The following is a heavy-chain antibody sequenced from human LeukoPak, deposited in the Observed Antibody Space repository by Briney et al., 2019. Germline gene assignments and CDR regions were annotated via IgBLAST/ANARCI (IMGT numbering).Heavy chain of an antibody. D-gene: IGHD2-2*01. CDR2: ISSSSSYT. CDR3: ARFFCSGTGCHYTYYYGMDV. Sequence: PGGSLRLSCAASGFTFSDYYMSWIRQAPGKGLEWVSYISSSSSYTNYADSVKGRFTISRDNAQNSLYLQMNSLRAEDTAVYYCARFFCSGTGCHYTYYYGMDVWGKGTAVTVSS. J-gene: IGHJ6*04. CDR1: GFTFSDYY. V-gene: IGHV3-11*06.